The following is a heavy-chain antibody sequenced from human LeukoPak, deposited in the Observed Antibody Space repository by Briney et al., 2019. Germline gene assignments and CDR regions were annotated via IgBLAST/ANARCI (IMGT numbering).Heavy chain of an antibody. V-gene: IGHV1-2*02. CDR1: GYTFTGYY. CDR3: AREPAIIAVADYFDY. Sequence: ASVKVSCKASGYTFTGYYMHWVRQAPGQGLEWMGWINPNSGGTNYAQKFQGRVTMTRDTSISTAYMELSRLRSDDTAVYYCAREPAIIAVADYFDYWGQGTLVTVSS. J-gene: IGHJ4*02. D-gene: IGHD6-19*01. CDR2: INPNSGGT.